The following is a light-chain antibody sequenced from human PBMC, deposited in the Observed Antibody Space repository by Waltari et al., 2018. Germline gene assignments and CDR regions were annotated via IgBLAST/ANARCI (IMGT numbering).Light chain of an antibody. CDR1: QSISDY. CDR2: DAS. V-gene: IGKV1-5*01. Sequence: DIQMTQSPSTLSPSVGDTVIITCRASQSISDYLAWYQQKPGKAPKLLIYDASTLKNGVPSRFSGSVSGTEFTLTISSLQPDDFAVYYCQQFVSSPRTFGQGTKVEFK. CDR3: QQFVSSPRT. J-gene: IGKJ1*01.